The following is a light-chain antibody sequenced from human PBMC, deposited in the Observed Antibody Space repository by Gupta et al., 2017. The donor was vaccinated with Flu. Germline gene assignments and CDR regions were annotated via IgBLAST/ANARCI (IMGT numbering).Light chain of an antibody. CDR3: RQQNSLPPT. V-gene: IGKV1-17*01. CDR1: QAISSD. Sequence: DIQMAQSPSSLAASVGDRVTITCRASQAISSDLGWYQQKPGKAPKRLIYAASYLQSGVPSRFSGSGSGTEFTLTISSLQPEDFATYYCRQQNSLPPTFGQGTKMEIK. CDR2: AAS. J-gene: IGKJ2*01.